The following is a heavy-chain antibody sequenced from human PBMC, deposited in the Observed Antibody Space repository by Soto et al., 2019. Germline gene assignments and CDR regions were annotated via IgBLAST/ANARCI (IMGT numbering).Heavy chain of an antibody. CDR2: ISYDGSNK. CDR1: GFTFSSYA. Sequence: QVQLVESGGGVVQPGRSLRLSCVASGFTFSSYAMHWVRQAPGKGLEWVAVISYDGSNKYYADSVKGRFTISRDNSKNTLYLQMNSLRAEDTAVYYCARPQADIVVVPAALDYWGQGTLVTVSS. V-gene: IGHV3-30-3*01. J-gene: IGHJ4*02. CDR3: ARPQADIVVVPAALDY. D-gene: IGHD2-2*01.